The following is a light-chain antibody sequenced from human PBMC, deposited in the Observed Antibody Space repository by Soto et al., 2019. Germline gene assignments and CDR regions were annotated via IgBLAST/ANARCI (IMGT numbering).Light chain of an antibody. J-gene: IGKJ4*01. CDR3: QQSHNAPLT. Sequence: DIRMTQSPSSLSASVGDRVTLTCRASQNINSYLNWYQHKPGRAPKVLVYGATNLPSGVPSRFSGSGSGTEFTFTISSLQPEDFATYYWQQSHNAPLTFGGATRVE. V-gene: IGKV1-39*01. CDR1: QNINSY. CDR2: GAT.